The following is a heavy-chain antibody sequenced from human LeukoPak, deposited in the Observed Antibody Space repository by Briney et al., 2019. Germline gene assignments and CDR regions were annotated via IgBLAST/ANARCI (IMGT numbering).Heavy chain of an antibody. V-gene: IGHV1-8*01. CDR3: ARGYYDILTGYYYGMDV. J-gene: IGHJ6*02. D-gene: IGHD3-9*01. Sequence: VASVKVSCKASGYTFTSYDINWVRQATGQGLEWMGWMNPNSGNTGYAQKFQGRVTMTRNTSISTAYMELSSLRSEDTAVYYCARGYYDILTGYYYGMDVWGQGTTVTVSS. CDR1: GYTFTSYD. CDR2: MNPNSGNT.